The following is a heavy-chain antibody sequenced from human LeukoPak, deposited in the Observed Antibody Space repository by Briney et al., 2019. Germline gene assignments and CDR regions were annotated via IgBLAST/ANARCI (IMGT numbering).Heavy chain of an antibody. J-gene: IGHJ4*02. D-gene: IGHD6-19*01. CDR1: GGSISSYY. V-gene: IGHV4-59*01. CDR3: ARAVAGDGGYSDY. Sequence: PSETLSLTCTVSGGSISSYYWSWIRQPPGKGLEWIGYIYYSGSTNYNPSLKSRVTISVDTSKNQFSLKLSSVTAADTAVYYCARAVAGDGGYSDYWGQGTLVTVSS. CDR2: IYYSGST.